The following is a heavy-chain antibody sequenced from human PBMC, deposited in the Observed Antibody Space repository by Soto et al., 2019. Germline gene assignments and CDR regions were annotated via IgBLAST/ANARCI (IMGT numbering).Heavy chain of an antibody. J-gene: IGHJ6*02. CDR3: TTLSITIFGVVLMDV. CDR1: GFTFSNAW. CDR2: IKSKTDGGTT. Sequence: PGGSLRLSCAASGFTFSNAWMNWVRQAPGKGLEWVGRIKSKTDGGTTDYAATVKGRFTISRDDSKNTLYLQMNRLKSEDTAVYYCTTLSITIFGVVLMDVWGQGTTVTVSS. D-gene: IGHD3-3*01. V-gene: IGHV3-15*07.